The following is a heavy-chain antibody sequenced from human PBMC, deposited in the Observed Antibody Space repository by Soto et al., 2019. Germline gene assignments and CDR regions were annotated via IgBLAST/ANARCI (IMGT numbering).Heavy chain of an antibody. D-gene: IGHD1-1*01. CDR3: NRTDRDFYGLDV. V-gene: IGHV3-13*05. Sequence: EVQLVESGGGLVQPGGSLRLSCAASGFTFRNYDMHWVRQGTGKGLEWVSGISASGDPDYADSVEGRFTISRENAQNSFFLQMSSHRVGDTAVYYWNRTDRDFYGLDVWGQGITVIGPS. CDR1: GFTFRNYD. CDR2: ISASGDP. J-gene: IGHJ6*02.